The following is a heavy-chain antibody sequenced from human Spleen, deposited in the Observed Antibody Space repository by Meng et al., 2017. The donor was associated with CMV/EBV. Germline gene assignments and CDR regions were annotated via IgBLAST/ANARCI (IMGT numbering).Heavy chain of an antibody. CDR3: AREPWFSTSSGGDY. D-gene: IGHD6-6*01. V-gene: IGHV3-20*03. Sequence: GFIYKEYGMSGVRKVPGKVLEWVSGKNWNGGNTGYAASVKGRFTIFRDNAKNSMYLQMKNLRVEDTALYYCAREPWFSTSSGGDYWGQGVLVTV. CDR1: GFIYKEYG. CDR2: KNWNGGNT. J-gene: IGHJ4*02.